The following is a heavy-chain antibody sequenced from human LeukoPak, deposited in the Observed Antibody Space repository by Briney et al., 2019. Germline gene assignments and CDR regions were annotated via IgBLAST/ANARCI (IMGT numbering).Heavy chain of an antibody. Sequence: ASVKVSCKASGYTFTSYDINWVRHAPGQGLEWMGWMNPNSGNTGYAQKFQGRVTMTRNTSISTAYMELSSLRSEDTAVYYCARGGYYDFWSGVDAFDIWGQGTMVTVSS. CDR2: MNPNSGNT. D-gene: IGHD3-3*01. CDR1: GYTFTSYD. J-gene: IGHJ3*02. V-gene: IGHV1-8*01. CDR3: ARGGYYDFWSGVDAFDI.